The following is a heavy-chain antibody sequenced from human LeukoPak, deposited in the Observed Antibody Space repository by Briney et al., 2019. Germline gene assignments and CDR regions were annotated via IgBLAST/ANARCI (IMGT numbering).Heavy chain of an antibody. Sequence: PSETLSLTCTVSGGSISSYYWSWIRQPPGKGLEWIGYIYYSGSTNYNPSLKSRVTISVDTSKNQFSLKLSSVTAADTAVYYCARDHMGATDYWAQGTLVTVSS. CDR2: IYYSGST. D-gene: IGHD1-26*01. CDR3: ARDHMGATDY. V-gene: IGHV4-59*01. J-gene: IGHJ4*02. CDR1: GGSISSYY.